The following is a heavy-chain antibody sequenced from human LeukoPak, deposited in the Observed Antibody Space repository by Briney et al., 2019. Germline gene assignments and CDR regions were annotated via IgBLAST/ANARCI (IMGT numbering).Heavy chain of an antibody. CDR1: GGSISSYY. D-gene: IGHD3-3*01. J-gene: IGHJ4*02. CDR2: ISTSGNT. Sequence: SETLSLTCTVSGGSISSYYWTWIRQPPGKGLEWIGYISTSGNTNYNPSLKSRVTISVDTSRNQFSLKLSSVTAADTAVYYCAGYDFWSDYYLVYWGQGTLVTVSS. V-gene: IGHV4-4*09. CDR3: AGYDFWSDYYLVY.